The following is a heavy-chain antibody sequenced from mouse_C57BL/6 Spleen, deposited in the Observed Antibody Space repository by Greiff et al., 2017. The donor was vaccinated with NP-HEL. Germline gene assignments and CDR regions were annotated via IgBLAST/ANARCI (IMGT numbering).Heavy chain of an antibody. Sequence: EVQRVESGGDLVKPGGSLKLSCAASGFTFSSYGMSWVRQTPDKRLEWVATISSGGSYTYYPDSVKGRFTISRDNAKNTLYLQMSSLKSEDTAMYYCARAYGSSSNWYFDVWGTGTTVTVSS. CDR3: ARAYGSSSNWYFDV. D-gene: IGHD1-1*01. J-gene: IGHJ1*03. CDR2: ISSGGSYT. V-gene: IGHV5-6*01. CDR1: GFTFSSYG.